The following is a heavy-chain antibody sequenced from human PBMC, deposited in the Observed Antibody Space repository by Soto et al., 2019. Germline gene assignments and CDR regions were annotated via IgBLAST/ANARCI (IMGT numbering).Heavy chain of an antibody. D-gene: IGHD2-15*01. J-gene: IGHJ4*02. V-gene: IGHV1-18*01. CDR3: ARDHRIFPHYYPGY. CDR1: GYTFTSYG. CDR2: ISAYNGNT. Sequence: GASVKVSCKASGYTFTSYGISWVRQAPGQGLEWMGWISAYNGNTNYAQKLQGRVTMTTDTSTSTAYMELRSLRSDDTAVYYCARDHRIFPHYYPGYWGQVTLVTVSS.